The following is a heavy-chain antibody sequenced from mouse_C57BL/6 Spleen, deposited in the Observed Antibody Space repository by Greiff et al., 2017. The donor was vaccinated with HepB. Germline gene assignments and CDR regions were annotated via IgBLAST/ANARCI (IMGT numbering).Heavy chain of an antibody. Sequence: QVQLQQPGAELVKPGASVKLSCKASGYTFTSYWMQWVKQRPGQGLEWIGEIEPSDSYTNYNQKFKGQATLTVDTSSSTAYMQLSSLTSEDSAVYYCARDYGNWFAYWGQGTLVTVSA. CDR3: ARDYGNWFAY. V-gene: IGHV1-50*01. CDR2: IEPSDSYT. CDR1: GYTFTSYW. J-gene: IGHJ3*01. D-gene: IGHD1-1*02.